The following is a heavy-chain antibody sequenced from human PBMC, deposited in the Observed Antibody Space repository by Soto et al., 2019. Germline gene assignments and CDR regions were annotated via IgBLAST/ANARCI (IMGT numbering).Heavy chain of an antibody. CDR3: ARLLFVSPNYYFGVLA. CDR2: IYPGDSDT. Sequence: AESLKISCKRSGYSFTSYRIGWVPPIPGKGLEWMGIIYPGDSDTRYSPSFQGQVTISADKSISTAYLQWSSLKASDTAVYYCARLLFVSPNYYFGVLAWGEGTTVTV. D-gene: IGHD3-10*01. J-gene: IGHJ6*02. V-gene: IGHV5-51*01. CDR1: GYSFTSYR.